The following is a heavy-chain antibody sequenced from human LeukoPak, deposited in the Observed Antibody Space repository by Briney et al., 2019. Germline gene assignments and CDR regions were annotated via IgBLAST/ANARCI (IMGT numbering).Heavy chain of an antibody. V-gene: IGHV1-69*05. CDR1: GGTFSSYA. CDR3: ARVAHNWGFEAFDI. Sequence: SVKVSCKASGGTFSSYAISWVRQAPGQGLEWMGGIIPIFGTANYAQKFQGRVTITTDESTSTAYMELSSLRSEDTAVYYCARVAHNWGFEAFDIWGQGTMVTVSS. D-gene: IGHD7-27*01. CDR2: IIPIFGTA. J-gene: IGHJ3*02.